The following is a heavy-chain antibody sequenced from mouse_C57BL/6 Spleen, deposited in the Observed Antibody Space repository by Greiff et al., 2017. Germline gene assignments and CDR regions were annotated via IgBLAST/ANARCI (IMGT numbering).Heavy chain of an antibody. J-gene: IGHJ4*01. V-gene: IGHV1-5*01. D-gene: IGHD2-4*01. CDR2: IYPGDSDT. Sequence: VQLQESGTVLARPGASVKMSCKTSGYTFTSYWMHWVKQRPGQGLEWIGAIYPGDSDTSYNQKFKGKAKLTAVTSASTAYMELSSLTNEDSAVXYCTRPYDYDEGVYAMDYWGQGTSVTVSS. CDR1: GYTFTSYW. CDR3: TRPYDYDEGVYAMDY.